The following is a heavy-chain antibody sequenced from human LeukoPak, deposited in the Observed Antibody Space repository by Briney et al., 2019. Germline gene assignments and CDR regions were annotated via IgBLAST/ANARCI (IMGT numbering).Heavy chain of an antibody. CDR3: ARALGDYDFWSGYYSYYYYGMDV. CDR1: GYTFTNYY. D-gene: IGHD3-3*01. V-gene: IGHV1-46*01. Sequence: ASVKVSCKASGYTFTNYYMHWVRQAPGQGLEWMGIINPSGGSTSYAQKFLGRVTMTRDTSTSTVYMELSSLRSEDTAVYYCARALGDYDFWSGYYSYYYYGMDVWGQGTTVTVSS. CDR2: INPSGGST. J-gene: IGHJ6*02.